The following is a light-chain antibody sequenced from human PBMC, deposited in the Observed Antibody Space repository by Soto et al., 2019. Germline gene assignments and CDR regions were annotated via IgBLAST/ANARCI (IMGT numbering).Light chain of an antibody. Sequence: EIVLTQSPDTLSLSPGESATLSRSASQSVRSSYLAWYQQTPGQTPRLLIYAASSRATGIPDRFSGGGSGTDFTLTISRLEPEDFAVYYCQQFSSYPLTFGGGTKVDIK. CDR2: AAS. CDR3: QQFSSYPLT. J-gene: IGKJ4*01. V-gene: IGKV3-20*01. CDR1: QSVRSSY.